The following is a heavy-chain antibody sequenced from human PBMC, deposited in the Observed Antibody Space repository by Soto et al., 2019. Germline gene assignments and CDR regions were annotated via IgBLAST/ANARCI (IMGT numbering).Heavy chain of an antibody. CDR1: GGFLSESY. CDR2: INHVGGT. CDR3: VRIRYQLPSSVLWLDP. V-gene: IGHV4-34*01. D-gene: IGHD3-16*01. Sequence: SEALSLTCAVYGGFLSESYWTWIRQPPGKGLEWIGEINHVGGTNYNPSLKSRVTMSEDTSQNQFSLRLISVTAADTAMYFCVRIRYQLPSSVLWLDPWGQGTPVPVSS. J-gene: IGHJ5*02.